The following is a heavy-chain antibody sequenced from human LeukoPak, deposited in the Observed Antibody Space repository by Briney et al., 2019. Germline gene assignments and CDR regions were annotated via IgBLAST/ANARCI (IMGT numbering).Heavy chain of an antibody. Sequence: ASVKVSCKASGYTFTSYDINWVRQATGQGLEWMGWMNPNSGNTGYAQKFQGRVTITRNTSISTAYMELSSLRSEDTAVYYCARGLGWNYGSVYYYYYYCMDVWGKGTTVTVSS. D-gene: IGHD1-7*01. CDR2: MNPNSGNT. J-gene: IGHJ6*03. CDR3: ARGLGWNYGSVYYYYYYCMDV. V-gene: IGHV1-8*03. CDR1: GYTFTSYD.